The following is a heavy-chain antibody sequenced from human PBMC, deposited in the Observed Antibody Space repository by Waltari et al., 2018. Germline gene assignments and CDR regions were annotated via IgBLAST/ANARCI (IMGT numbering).Heavy chain of an antibody. V-gene: IGHV3-49*05. J-gene: IGHJ4*02. CDR2: IRKREHGGTA. CDR3: TRGALDY. D-gene: IGHD1-26*01. Sequence: EVQLEESGGGMVKPGGSLRRSCLTSGFTFGDFAISWFRHGPGKGPEWVGFIRKREHGGTAEYAASVKDRFTISRDDSKSIAYLQMNSLKTEDTAVYYCTRGALDYWGRGTLVTVSS. CDR1: GFTFGDFA.